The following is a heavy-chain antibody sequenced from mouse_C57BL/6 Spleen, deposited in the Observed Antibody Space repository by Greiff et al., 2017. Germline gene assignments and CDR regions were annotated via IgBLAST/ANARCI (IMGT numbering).Heavy chain of an antibody. CDR3: APAYYGSSHWYFDV. Sequence: VQLQQSGPELVKPGASVKISCKASGYAFSSSWMNWVKQRPGKGLEWIGRIYPGDGDTNYNGKFKGKATLTADKSSSTAYMQLSSLTSEDSAVXSCAPAYYGSSHWYFDVWGTGTTVTVSS. D-gene: IGHD1-1*01. V-gene: IGHV1-82*01. CDR2: IYPGDGDT. CDR1: GYAFSSSW. J-gene: IGHJ1*03.